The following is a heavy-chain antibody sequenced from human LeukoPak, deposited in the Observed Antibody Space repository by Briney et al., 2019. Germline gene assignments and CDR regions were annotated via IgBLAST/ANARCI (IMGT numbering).Heavy chain of an antibody. CDR1: GFSFSSYS. Sequence: GGSRRLSWAVSGFSFSSYSMSWVRQAQGKWLEWVSAISGSSSHKYYADEVRGRFPISRDNAKNSLYLQMSSLRAEDTAVYYCASDWRIVTTLASYWGQGTLVTVSS. CDR3: ASDWRIVTTLASY. V-gene: IGHV3-21*01. J-gene: IGHJ4*02. CDR2: ISGSSSHK. D-gene: IGHD5-12*01.